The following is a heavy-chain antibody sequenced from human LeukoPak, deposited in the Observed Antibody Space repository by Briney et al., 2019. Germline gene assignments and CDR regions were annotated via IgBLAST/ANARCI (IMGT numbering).Heavy chain of an antibody. CDR1: GGTFSSYA. Sequence: ASVKVSCKASGGTFSSYAISWVRQAPGQGLEWMGGIIPIFGTGKNAQKFQGRVTITTDESTSTAYMELSSLRSEDTAVYYCAREGTVTTGAFDIWGQGTMVTVSS. V-gene: IGHV1-69*05. D-gene: IGHD4-11*01. J-gene: IGHJ3*02. CDR2: IIPIFGTG. CDR3: AREGTVTTGAFDI.